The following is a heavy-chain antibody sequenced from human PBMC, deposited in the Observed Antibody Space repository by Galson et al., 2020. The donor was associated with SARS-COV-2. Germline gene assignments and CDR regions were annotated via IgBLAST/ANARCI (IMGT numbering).Heavy chain of an antibody. D-gene: IGHD3-9*01. J-gene: IGHJ5*02. CDR2: LSGSGGST. V-gene: IGHV3-23*01. CDR3: AKSQYDILTGYHNTYNWFDP. CDR1: GFNFSSYA. Sequence: GESLKISCAASGFNFSSYAMSWVRQAPGKGLEWVSALSGSGGSTYYADSVKGRFTISRDNSKNTLYLQMNSLRAEDTAVYYCAKSQYDILTGYHNTYNWFDPWGQGTLVTVSS.